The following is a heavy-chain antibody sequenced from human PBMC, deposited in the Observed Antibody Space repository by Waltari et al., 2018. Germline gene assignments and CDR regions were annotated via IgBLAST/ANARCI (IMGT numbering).Heavy chain of an antibody. V-gene: IGHV3-7*04. CDR3: AREDWGDY. CDR1: GFTFSSYW. J-gene: IGHJ4*02. D-gene: IGHD3-16*01. Sequence: EVQLVESGGGLVQPGGSLSISCAASGFTFSSYWRSWVRQAPGKGLEWVANIKQDGSEKYYVDSVKGRFTISRDNAKNSLYLQMNSLRAEDTAVYYCAREDWGDYWGQGTLVTVSS. CDR2: IKQDGSEK.